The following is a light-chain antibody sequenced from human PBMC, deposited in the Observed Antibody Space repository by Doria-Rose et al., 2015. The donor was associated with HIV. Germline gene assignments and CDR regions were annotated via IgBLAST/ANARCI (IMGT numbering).Light chain of an antibody. V-gene: IGKV4-1*01. J-gene: IGKJ3*01. CDR2: WAS. CDR3: QQYYDTPS. Sequence: TQPPESLGMSLGERATLNCKSNQSLLYTSKNYLAWYQQKPGQPPKLLIYWASTRQSGVPARFSGGGSGTDFTLTISSLEAEDVAVYYCQQYYDTPSFGPGTTVDTK. CDR1: QSLLYTSKNY.